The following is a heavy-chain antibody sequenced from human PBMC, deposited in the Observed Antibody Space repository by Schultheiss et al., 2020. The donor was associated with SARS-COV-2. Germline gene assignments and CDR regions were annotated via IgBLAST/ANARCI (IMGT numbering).Heavy chain of an antibody. D-gene: IGHD3-10*01. CDR3: ARGNYYGSGSYPRYYYYYMDV. V-gene: IGHV3-30*07. CDR1: GFTFSSYA. J-gene: IGHJ6*03. Sequence: GESLKISCAASGFTFSSYAMHWVRQAPGKGLEWVAVISYDGSNKYYADSVKGRFTISRENARNSLYLQMNSLRAGDTAVYYCARGNYYGSGSYPRYYYYYMDVWGKGTTVTVSS. CDR2: ISYDGSNK.